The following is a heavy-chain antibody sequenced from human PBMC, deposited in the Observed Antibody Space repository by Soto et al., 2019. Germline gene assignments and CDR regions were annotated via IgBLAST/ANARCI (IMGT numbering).Heavy chain of an antibody. V-gene: IGHV3-9*01. D-gene: IGHD2-8*01. J-gene: IGHJ1*01. Sequence: EVQLVESGGGLVQPGRSLRLSCAASGFTFHDNAMHWVRQAPGKGLEWVSGISWKSGSIGYADSVKGRFTISSDNAKNSMYAQMNSLRAEDTALYHRVKDCSNERCFPDWGQGTLVTVSS. CDR3: VKDCSNERCFPD. CDR2: ISWKSGSI. CDR1: GFTFHDNA.